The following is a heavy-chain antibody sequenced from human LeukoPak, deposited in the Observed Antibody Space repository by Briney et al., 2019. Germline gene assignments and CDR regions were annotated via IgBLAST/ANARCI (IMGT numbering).Heavy chain of an antibody. V-gene: IGHV4-39*01. CDR1: GGSISSSSYY. Sequence: SETLSLTCTVSGGSISSSSYYWGWIRQPPGKGLVWIGSIYYSGSTYYNPSLKSRVTIPVDTSKNQFSLKLSSVTAADTAVYYCASPFLSYYYDSGPGIWGQGTLVTVSS. CDR2: IYYSGST. J-gene: IGHJ4*02. CDR3: ASPFLSYYYDSGPGI. D-gene: IGHD3-22*01.